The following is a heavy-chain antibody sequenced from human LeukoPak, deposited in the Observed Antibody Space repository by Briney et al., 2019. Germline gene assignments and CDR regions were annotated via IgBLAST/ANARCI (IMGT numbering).Heavy chain of an antibody. CDR2: IYYSGST. D-gene: IGHD3-22*01. Sequence: GSLRLSCAASGFTFSSYWMSWVRQPPGKGLEWIGNIYYSGSTNYNPSLKSRVTISVDTSKNQFSLKLGSVTAADTAVYYCTRGSIAYYYMDVWGKGTTVTISS. CDR1: GFTFSSYW. J-gene: IGHJ6*03. V-gene: IGHV4-59*01. CDR3: TRGSIAYYYMDV.